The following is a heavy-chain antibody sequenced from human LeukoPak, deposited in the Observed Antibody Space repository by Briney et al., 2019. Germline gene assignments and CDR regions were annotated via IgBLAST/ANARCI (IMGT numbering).Heavy chain of an antibody. D-gene: IGHD6-13*01. J-gene: IGHJ6*02. V-gene: IGHV1-2*02. Sequence: ASVKVSCKASGYTFTGYYMHWVRQAPAQGLEWMGWINPNSGGTNYAQKFQGRVTMTRDTSISTAYMELSRLRSDDTAVYYCARDMEEYSSSWYFGRYYYGMDVWGQGTTVTVSS. CDR2: INPNSGGT. CDR3: ARDMEEYSSSWYFGRYYYGMDV. CDR1: GYTFTGYY.